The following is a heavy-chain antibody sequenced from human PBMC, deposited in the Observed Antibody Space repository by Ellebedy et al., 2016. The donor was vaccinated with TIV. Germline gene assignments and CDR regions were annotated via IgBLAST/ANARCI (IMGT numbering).Heavy chain of an antibody. Sequence: GGSLRLSXAASGFTFSSYAMSWVRQAPGKGLEWVASISSSAPYMYYADSVKGRFTISRDDAKNSLYLQMNSLRAEDTAVYYCTKEHTDWGQGTLVTVSS. CDR2: ISSSAPYM. D-gene: IGHD5-18*01. CDR3: TKEHTD. J-gene: IGHJ4*02. CDR1: GFTFSSYA. V-gene: IGHV3-21*01.